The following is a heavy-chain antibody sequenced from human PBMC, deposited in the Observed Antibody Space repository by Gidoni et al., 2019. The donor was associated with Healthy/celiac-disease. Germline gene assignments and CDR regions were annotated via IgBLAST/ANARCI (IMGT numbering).Heavy chain of an antibody. CDR2: IYYSGST. CDR1: GGSISIGGYY. Sequence: QVQLQESGPGLVKPSQTLYLTCTVSGGSISIGGYYWSWIRQHPGKGLEWIGYIYYSGSTYYNPSLKSRVTISVDTSKNQFSLKLSSVTAADTAVYYCARDRSGTALDYWGQGTLVTVSS. CDR3: ARDRSGTALDY. J-gene: IGHJ4*02. V-gene: IGHV4-31*03.